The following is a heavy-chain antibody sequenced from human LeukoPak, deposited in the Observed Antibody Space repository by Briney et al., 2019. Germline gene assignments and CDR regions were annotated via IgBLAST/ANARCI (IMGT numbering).Heavy chain of an antibody. V-gene: IGHV4-59*01. Sequence: SETLSLTCTVSDDSISMYYWSWIRQPPGKGPEWIAYIYSSGATSYNPSLRSRVSISLDTSNSQFSLKLSSVTAADTAVYYCARGVYIAAAQYGFWGQGTLVTVSS. J-gene: IGHJ4*02. CDR2: IYSSGAT. CDR1: DDSISMYY. CDR3: ARGVYIAAAQYGF. D-gene: IGHD6-13*01.